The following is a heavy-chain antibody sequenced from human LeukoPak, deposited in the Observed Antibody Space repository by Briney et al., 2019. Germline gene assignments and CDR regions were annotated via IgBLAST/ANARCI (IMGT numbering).Heavy chain of an antibody. Sequence: PSQTLSLTCAVSGGSISSGGYSWSWIRQPPGKGLEWIGYIYHSGSTYYNPSLKSRVTISVDRSKNQFSLKLTSVTAADTAGYYCARGGALYGSGNYYYYYGMDVWGQGTTVTVSS. V-gene: IGHV4-30-2*01. CDR3: ARGGALYGSGNYYYYYGMDV. CDR1: GGSISSGGYS. J-gene: IGHJ6*02. D-gene: IGHD3-10*01. CDR2: IYHSGST.